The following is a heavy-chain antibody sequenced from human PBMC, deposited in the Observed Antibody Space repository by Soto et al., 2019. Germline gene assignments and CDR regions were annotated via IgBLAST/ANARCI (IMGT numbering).Heavy chain of an antibody. CDR1: AFTFSSYP. V-gene: IGHV3-30-3*01. D-gene: IGHD3-3*01. Sequence: QVQLVESGGGVVQPGRSLRLSCAASAFTFSSYPMHWVRQAPGKGLEWVAVISYDGSNRYYADSVKGRFTISRDNSKSTLYLQMNSLRPEDTAVYYCARGRGDFWNGYYRYWGQGTLVTVSS. CDR2: ISYDGSNR. CDR3: ARGRGDFWNGYYRY. J-gene: IGHJ4*02.